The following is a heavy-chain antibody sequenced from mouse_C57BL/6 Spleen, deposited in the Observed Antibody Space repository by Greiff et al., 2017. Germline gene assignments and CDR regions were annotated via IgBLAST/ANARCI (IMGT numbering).Heavy chain of an antibody. V-gene: IGHV2-2*01. D-gene: IGHD2-5*01. J-gene: IGHJ4*01. CDR2: IGSGGST. CDR3: ARSYSNYYFAMGY. CDR1: GFSLTSYG. Sequence: QVQLKESGPGLVQPSQSLSITCTVSGFSLTSYGVHWVRQSPGKGLEWLGVIGSGGSTDYNAAFISKLSISKENSKSQVFFKMNSLQADDTAIYYCARSYSNYYFAMGYWGQGTSVTGSS.